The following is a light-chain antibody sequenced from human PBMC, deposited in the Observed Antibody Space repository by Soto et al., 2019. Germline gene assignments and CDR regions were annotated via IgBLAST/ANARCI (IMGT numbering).Light chain of an antibody. CDR2: DIS. J-gene: IGKJ5*01. V-gene: IGKV3D-20*02. Sequence: EIVLTQSPGTLSLSPGERATLSCRASQSVASSHLAWYRQKPGQTPRLLIYDISTRAAAIPARFSGSGSGTDFTLTVSSLEPEDFALYYCQQRSNRITFGQGTRLEIK. CDR3: QQRSNRIT. CDR1: QSVASSH.